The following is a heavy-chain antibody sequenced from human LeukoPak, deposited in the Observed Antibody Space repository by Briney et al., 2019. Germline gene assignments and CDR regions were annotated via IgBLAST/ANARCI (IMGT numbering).Heavy chain of an antibody. CDR2: ISAYNGNT. CDR3: ASLHGGYSGYSWFDP. CDR1: GYTFTSYG. Sequence: ASVKVSCKASGYTFTSYGISWVRQAPGQGLEWMGWISAYNGNTNYAQKLQGRVTMTTDTSTSTTYMELRSLRSDDTAVYYCASLHGGYSGYSWFDPWGQGTLVTVSS. J-gene: IGHJ5*02. V-gene: IGHV1-18*01. D-gene: IGHD5-12*01.